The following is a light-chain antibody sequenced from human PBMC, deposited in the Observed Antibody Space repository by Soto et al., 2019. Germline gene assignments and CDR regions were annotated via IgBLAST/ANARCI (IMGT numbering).Light chain of an antibody. V-gene: IGLV2-14*01. J-gene: IGLJ1*01. CDR1: SSDVGRNDY. CDR3: CSPTTSDTYV. Sequence: QSALTHPASVSGSPGQSITISCTGTSSDVGRNDYVSWYQQHPGKAPKLMIYDVSNRPSGVSDRFSGSKSVNTASLTISGLQAEDEADYSCCSPTTSDTYVFGTGTKVTVL. CDR2: DVS.